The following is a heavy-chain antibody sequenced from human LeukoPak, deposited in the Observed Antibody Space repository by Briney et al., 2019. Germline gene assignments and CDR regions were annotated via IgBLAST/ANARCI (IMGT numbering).Heavy chain of an antibody. CDR1: GFTFRSYG. CDR3: AKDNSGWTFDP. D-gene: IGHD6-19*01. CDR2: IHSGGNNK. Sequence: GGSLRLSCGASGFTFRSYGMHWVRQAPGKGLEWVAFIHSGGNNKYYADSVKGRFTVSRDNSKNTLYLQMNSLRGEDTAVYYCAKDNSGWTFDPWGKGTLVTVSS. J-gene: IGHJ5*02. V-gene: IGHV3-30*02.